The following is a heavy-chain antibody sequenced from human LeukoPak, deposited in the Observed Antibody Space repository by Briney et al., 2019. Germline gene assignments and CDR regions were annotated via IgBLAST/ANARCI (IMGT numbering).Heavy chain of an antibody. V-gene: IGHV3-43*01. D-gene: IGHD5-24*01. Sequence: PGGSLRLSCAASGFTLDDYTMHWVRHPPGKGLEWVSLISWDGDSTYSADSVKGRFTISRDNSKISLYLQMSSLRTQDTDLYYCAKDGVDMGPMGGVGFDYWGQGTLVTVSS. CDR3: AKDGVDMGPMGGVGFDY. J-gene: IGHJ4*02. CDR1: GFTLDDYT. CDR2: ISWDGDST.